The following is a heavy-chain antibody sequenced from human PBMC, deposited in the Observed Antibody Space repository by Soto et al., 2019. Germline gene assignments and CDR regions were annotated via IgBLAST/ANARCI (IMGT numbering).Heavy chain of an antibody. J-gene: IGHJ6*02. CDR3: AREGILLWFGESGYYGMDV. CDR1: GYTFTNSC. V-gene: IGHV1-18*01. CDR2: ISAYNGNT. Sequence: ASVKVSCKASGYTFTNSCISWVRQAPGQGLEWMGWISAYNGNTNYAQKLQGRVTITTDTSTSTAYMELRSLRSDDTAVYYCAREGILLWFGESGYYGMDVWGQGTTVTVSS. D-gene: IGHD3-10*01.